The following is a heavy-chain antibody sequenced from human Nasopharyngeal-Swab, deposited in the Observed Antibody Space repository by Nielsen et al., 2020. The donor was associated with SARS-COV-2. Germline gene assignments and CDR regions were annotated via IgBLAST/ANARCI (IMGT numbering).Heavy chain of an antibody. Sequence: GESLKISCKPSGFPLPSYALTWVRQAPGRGLEWLGFIATNTYGGTAKYAASVRDRFSISRDDSRNVAYLQMDRLTLDDTALYHCVRGQKAFDVWGQGAMVTVSS. CDR1: GFPLPSYA. V-gene: IGHV3-49*02. CDR2: IATNTYGGTA. CDR3: VRGQKAFDV. J-gene: IGHJ3*01.